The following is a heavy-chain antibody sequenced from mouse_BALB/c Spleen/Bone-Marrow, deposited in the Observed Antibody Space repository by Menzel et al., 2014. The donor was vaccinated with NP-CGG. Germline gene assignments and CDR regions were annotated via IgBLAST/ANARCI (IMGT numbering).Heavy chain of an antibody. J-gene: IGHJ3*01. CDR2: ISGGGSYT. CDR1: GFSFNSYG. Sequence: EVKLVESGGGLVKSGGSLKLSCAASGFSFNSYGMSWVRQTPEKRLEWVATISGGGSYTFYPDGVKGRFTISRDNAKNNLYLQLSSLRSEDTALYYCARHAYYDQTEVSFVYWGQGTLVTVPA. V-gene: IGHV5-9-2*01. CDR3: ARHAYYDQTEVSFVY. D-gene: IGHD2-4*01.